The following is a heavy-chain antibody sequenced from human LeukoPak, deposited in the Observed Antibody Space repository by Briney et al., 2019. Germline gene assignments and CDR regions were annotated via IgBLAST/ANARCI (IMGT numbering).Heavy chain of an antibody. J-gene: IGHJ4*02. CDR2: LNPSSGGT. CDR3: AREASGWAVDY. Sequence: GASVKVSCKASGYTFTGYYMHWVRQAPGQGLDWMGRLNPSSGGTNFAQRFQGRVTMTRDTSINTAYMELSRLTSDDTAVYYCAREASGWAVDYWGQGTLVTVSS. D-gene: IGHD6-19*01. V-gene: IGHV1-2*06. CDR1: GYTFTGYY.